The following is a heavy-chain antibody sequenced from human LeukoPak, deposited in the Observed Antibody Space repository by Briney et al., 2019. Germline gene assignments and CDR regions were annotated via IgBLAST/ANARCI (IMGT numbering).Heavy chain of an antibody. J-gene: IGHJ4*02. CDR1: GGSISSSSYY. D-gene: IGHD6-19*01. Sequence: SETLSLTCTVSGGSISSSSYYWGWIRQPPGKGLEWIGSIYYNGSTYYNPSLKSRVTISVDTSKNQFSLKLSSVTAADTAVYYCARPYSSGARVDYWGQGTLVTVSS. V-gene: IGHV4-39*01. CDR3: ARPYSSGARVDY. CDR2: IYYNGST.